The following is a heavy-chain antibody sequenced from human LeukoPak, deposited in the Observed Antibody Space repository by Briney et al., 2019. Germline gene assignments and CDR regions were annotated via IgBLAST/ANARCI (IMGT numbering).Heavy chain of an antibody. V-gene: IGHV3-9*01. CDR1: GFTFDDYA. CDR3: AKGLSGWYRGAFDI. J-gene: IGHJ3*02. CDR2: ISWNSGSI. Sequence: PGGSLRLSCAASGFTFDDYAMHWVRQAPGKGLEGVSGISWNSGSIGYADSVKGRFTISRDNAKNSLYLQMNSLRAEDTALYYCAKGLSGWYRGAFDIWGQGTMVTVSS. D-gene: IGHD6-19*01.